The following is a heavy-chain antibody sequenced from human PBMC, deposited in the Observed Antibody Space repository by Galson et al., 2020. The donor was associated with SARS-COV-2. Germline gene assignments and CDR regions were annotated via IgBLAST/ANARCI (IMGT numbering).Heavy chain of an antibody. CDR3: ARDYYGDYFFDF. Sequence: SETLSLTCTVSVGSISYGRYYWSWIRQPAGKGLEWIGRIDTSGSTNYNPSLKSRVTIAVDTSKNQFSLKSSSVTAADTAVYDCARDYYGDYFFDFWGQGTRVTVSS. J-gene: IGHJ4*02. CDR2: IDTSGST. D-gene: IGHD4-17*01. V-gene: IGHV4-61*02. CDR1: VGSISYGRYY.